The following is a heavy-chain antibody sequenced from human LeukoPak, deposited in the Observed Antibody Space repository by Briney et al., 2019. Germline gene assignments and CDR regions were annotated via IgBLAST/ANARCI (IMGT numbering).Heavy chain of an antibody. J-gene: IGHJ4*02. CDR3: AREDFWSGYFDY. Sequence: ASVKVSCKASGYTFTSYGISWVRQAPGQGLEWMGWISAYNGNTNYAQKLQGRVTMTRDTSTSTVYMELSSLRSEDTAVYYCAREDFWSGYFDYWGQGTLVTVSS. CDR1: GYTFTSYG. V-gene: IGHV1-18*01. CDR2: ISAYNGNT. D-gene: IGHD3-3*01.